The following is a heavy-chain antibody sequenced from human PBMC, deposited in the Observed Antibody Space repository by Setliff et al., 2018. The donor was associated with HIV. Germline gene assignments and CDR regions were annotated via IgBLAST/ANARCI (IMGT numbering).Heavy chain of an antibody. CDR1: GFTFSSSA. J-gene: IGHJ4*02. Sequence: SVKVSCKASGFTFSSSAMQWVRQARGQRLEWIGWIVVGSGNTNYAQKFQERVTITRDMSTSTAYMELSSLRSEDTAVYYCAAWKDDNDYGDYSLDYWGQGTLVTVSS. V-gene: IGHV1-58*02. D-gene: IGHD4-17*01. CDR3: AAWKDDNDYGDYSLDY. CDR2: IVVGSGNT.